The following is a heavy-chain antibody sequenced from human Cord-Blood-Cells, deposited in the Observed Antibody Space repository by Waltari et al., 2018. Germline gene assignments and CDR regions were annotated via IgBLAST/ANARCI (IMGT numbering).Heavy chain of an antibody. J-gene: IGHJ4*02. CDR1: GYTLTELS. Sequence: QVQLVQSGAEVKKPGASVKVSCKVSGYTLTELSMHWVRQAPGNGLGLVGGFDPGDGETIYAQKFQGRVTMTEDTSTDTAYMELSSLRSEDTAVYYCATARRDVVVPAATDYWGQGTLVTVSS. CDR3: ATARRDVVVPAATDY. CDR2: FDPGDGET. V-gene: IGHV1-24*01. D-gene: IGHD2-2*01.